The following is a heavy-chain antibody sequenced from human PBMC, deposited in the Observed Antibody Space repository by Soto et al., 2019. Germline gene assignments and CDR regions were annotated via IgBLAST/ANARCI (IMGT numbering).Heavy chain of an antibody. D-gene: IGHD3-10*01. Sequence: QVQLLESGGGLVKPGGSLRLSCAASGFTFSDYYMSWIRQAPGKGLECVAYISVSSTYANYVDSVEGRFTISRDNAKNYLFLQMNSLRAEDTAVYYCARGVPYYSSEKPANFDYWGQGALVTVSS. V-gene: IGHV3-11*05. CDR1: GFTFSDYY. CDR3: ARGVPYYSSEKPANFDY. J-gene: IGHJ4*02. CDR2: ISVSSTYA.